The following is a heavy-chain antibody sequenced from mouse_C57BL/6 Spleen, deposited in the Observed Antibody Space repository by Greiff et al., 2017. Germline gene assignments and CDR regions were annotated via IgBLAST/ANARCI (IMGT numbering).Heavy chain of an antibody. CDR3: ASDGKGYFDV. D-gene: IGHD2-1*01. Sequence: VKLMESGPELVKPGASVTISCKASGYAFSSSWMNWVKQRPGKGLEWIGRIYPGDGDTNYNGKFKGKATLTADKSSSTAYMQLSSLTSEDSAVYFCASDGKGYFDVWGTGTTVTVSS. V-gene: IGHV1-82*01. CDR1: GYAFSSSW. CDR2: IYPGDGDT. J-gene: IGHJ1*03.